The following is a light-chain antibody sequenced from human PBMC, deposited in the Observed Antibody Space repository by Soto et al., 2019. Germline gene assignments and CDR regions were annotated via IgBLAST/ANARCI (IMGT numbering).Light chain of an antibody. CDR3: QVWDSSSDHYV. Sequence: SYELTQPPSVSVAPGQTARITCGGNKIGSKSVHWYQQKPGQAPVLVVCDDSDRPSGIPERFSGSNSGNTATLAISRVEAGDEADYYCQVWDSSSDHYVFGTGTKFTVL. V-gene: IGLV3-21*02. CDR2: DDS. CDR1: KIGSKS. J-gene: IGLJ1*01.